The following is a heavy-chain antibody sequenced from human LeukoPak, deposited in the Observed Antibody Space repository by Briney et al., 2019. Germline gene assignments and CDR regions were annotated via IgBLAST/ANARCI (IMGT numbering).Heavy chain of an antibody. CDR3: ARDGSDILTGYSAKFDP. V-gene: IGHV4-39*07. D-gene: IGHD3-9*01. CDR2: IYYSGST. CDR1: GGSISSSSYY. J-gene: IGHJ5*02. Sequence: SETLSLTCTVSGGSISSSSYYWGWIRQPPGKGLEWIGSIYYSGSTYYNPSLKSRVTISVDTSKNQFSLKLSSVTAADTAVYYCARDGSDILTGYSAKFDPWGQGTLVTVSS.